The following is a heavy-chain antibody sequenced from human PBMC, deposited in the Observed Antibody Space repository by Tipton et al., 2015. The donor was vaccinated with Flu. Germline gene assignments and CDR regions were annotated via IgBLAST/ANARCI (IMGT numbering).Heavy chain of an antibody. J-gene: IGHJ3*02. Sequence: LRLSCTVSGGSISSGSYYWSWIRQPAGKGLEWIGRIYTSGSTNYNPSLKSRVTISVDTSKNQFSLKLSPVTAADTAVYYCAREGFDSSGYRAGDAFDIWGQGTMVTVSS. CDR1: GGSISSGSYY. CDR3: AREGFDSSGYRAGDAFDI. CDR2: IYTSGST. V-gene: IGHV4-61*02. D-gene: IGHD3-22*01.